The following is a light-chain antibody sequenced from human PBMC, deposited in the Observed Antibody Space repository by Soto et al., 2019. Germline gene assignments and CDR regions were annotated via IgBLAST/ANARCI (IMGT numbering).Light chain of an antibody. CDR1: SSDVGGYNH. V-gene: IGLV2-14*01. J-gene: IGLJ1*01. CDR3: SSYASSSSYV. CDR2: EVT. Sequence: QSVLTQPASVSGSPGQSINISCTGTSSDVGGYNHVSWYQIHPGKAPKLIIYEVTSRPSGVSYRFSGSKSGNSASLTISGLQAEDEADYYCSSYASSSSYVFGGGTKVTVL.